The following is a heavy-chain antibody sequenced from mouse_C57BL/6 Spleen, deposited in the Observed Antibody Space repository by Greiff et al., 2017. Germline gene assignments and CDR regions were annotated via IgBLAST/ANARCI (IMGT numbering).Heavy chain of an antibody. Sequence: VQLQQSGAELARPGASVKMSCKASGYTFTSYTMHWVKQRPGQGLEWIGYINPSSGYTKYNQKFKDKATLTADKSSSTAYMQLSNLTSEDSAVYDCARSGYGSSWYFDVWGTGTTVTVSS. CDR1: GYTFTSYT. V-gene: IGHV1-4*01. CDR3: ARSGYGSSWYFDV. CDR2: INPSSGYT. J-gene: IGHJ1*03. D-gene: IGHD1-1*01.